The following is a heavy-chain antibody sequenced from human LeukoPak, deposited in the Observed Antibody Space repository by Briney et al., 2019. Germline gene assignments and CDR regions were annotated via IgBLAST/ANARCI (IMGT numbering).Heavy chain of an antibody. CDR2: IIPILGIA. J-gene: IGHJ3*02. CDR1: GYTFTSYG. V-gene: IGHV1-69*04. D-gene: IGHD2-2*01. Sequence: WASVKVSCKASGYTFTSYGISWVRQAPGQGLEWMGRIIPILGIANYAQKFQGRVTITADKSTSTAYMELSSLRSEDTAVYYCARGVPAALTHAFDIWGQGTMVTVSS. CDR3: ARGVPAALTHAFDI.